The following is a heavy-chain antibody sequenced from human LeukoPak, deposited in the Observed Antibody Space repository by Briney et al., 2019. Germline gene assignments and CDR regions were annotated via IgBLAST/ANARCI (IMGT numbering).Heavy chain of an antibody. CDR3: ARSRVALGWFDP. D-gene: IGHD3-10*01. J-gene: IGHJ5*02. Sequence: ASVKVSCKASGYTFTSYAMHWVRQAPGQRLEWMGWINAGNGNTKYSQKFQGRVTITRDTSASTAYMELSSLRSEDTAVYYCARSRVALGWFDPWGQGTLVTVSS. CDR2: INAGNGNT. V-gene: IGHV1-3*01. CDR1: GYTFTSYA.